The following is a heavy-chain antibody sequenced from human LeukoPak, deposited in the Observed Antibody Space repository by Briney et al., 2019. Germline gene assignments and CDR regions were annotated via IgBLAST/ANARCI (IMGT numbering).Heavy chain of an antibody. CDR3: ARVPRFLEWLSFDY. D-gene: IGHD3-3*01. Sequence: GSLRLSCAGSGFTFSSYWMHWVRQAPGKGLVWVSRINSDGSSTSYADSVKGRFTISRDNAKNTLYLQMNSLRAEDTAVYYCARVPRFLEWLSFDYWGQGTLVTVSS. CDR2: INSDGSST. CDR1: GFTFSSYW. J-gene: IGHJ4*02. V-gene: IGHV3-74*01.